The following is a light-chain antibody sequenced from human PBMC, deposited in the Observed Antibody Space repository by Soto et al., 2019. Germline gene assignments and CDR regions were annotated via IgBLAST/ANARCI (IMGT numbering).Light chain of an antibody. Sequence: DIVMTQSPDSLAVSLGERATINCKSSQSVLYSSNNKNYLAWYQQKPGQPPKLLIYWASTRESGVPDRFSGSGSGTDFTLTTSSLQAEDVAVYYCQQYYSTPPTFGPGTKVDIK. J-gene: IGKJ3*01. CDR1: QSVLYSSNNKNY. V-gene: IGKV4-1*01. CDR3: QQYYSTPPT. CDR2: WAS.